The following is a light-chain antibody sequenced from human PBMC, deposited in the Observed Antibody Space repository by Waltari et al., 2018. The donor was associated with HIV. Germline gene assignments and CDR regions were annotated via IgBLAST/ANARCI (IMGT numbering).Light chain of an antibody. V-gene: IGLV1-40*01. Sequence: QSVLTQPPSVSGAAGQRVTLSCTGISPNTGAGSDAHWYQQPPGTTPKLLIYGNSNRPSGVPDRFSGSKSGTSASLAITGLQAEDEADYYCQSYDSSLSVFGGGTKLTVL. J-gene: IGLJ2*01. CDR3: QSYDSSLSV. CDR2: GNS. CDR1: SPNTGAGSD.